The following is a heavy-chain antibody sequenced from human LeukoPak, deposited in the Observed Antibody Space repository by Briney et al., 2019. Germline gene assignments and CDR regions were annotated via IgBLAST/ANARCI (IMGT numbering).Heavy chain of an antibody. J-gene: IGHJ4*02. CDR3: ATTGGYWTGIFDR. CDR2: IHGDGRT. CDR1: GFTVTTNY. D-gene: IGHD2-8*02. Sequence: PGGSLRLSCAASGFTVTTNYMTWVRQAPGKGLGWVSGIHGDGRTYYADSVKGRFTISRDSSKNTLSLQMNSLRAEDTAVYYCATTGGYWTGIFDRWGQGTLVTVSS. V-gene: IGHV3-53*01.